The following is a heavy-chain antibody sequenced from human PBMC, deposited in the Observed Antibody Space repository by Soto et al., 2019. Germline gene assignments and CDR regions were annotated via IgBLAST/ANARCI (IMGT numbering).Heavy chain of an antibody. V-gene: IGHV3-15*01. CDR1: GFTVSNAW. Sequence: GGSLRLSCVASGFTVSNAWMSWVRQAPGKGLEWVGRIKSKTDGGTTDYAAPVKGRFTISRDDSKNTLYLQMNSLKTEDTAVYYCTTDPGDAYYYYGMDVWGQGTTVTVSS. CDR2: IKSKTDGGTT. D-gene: IGHD2-21*02. CDR3: TTDPGDAYYYYGMDV. J-gene: IGHJ6*02.